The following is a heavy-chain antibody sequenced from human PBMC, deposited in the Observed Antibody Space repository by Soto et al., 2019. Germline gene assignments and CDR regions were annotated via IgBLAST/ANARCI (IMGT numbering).Heavy chain of an antibody. V-gene: IGHV1-3*01. Sequence: ASVKVSCKASGYTFTSYAMHWVRQAPGQGLEWMGWINAGNGNTKYSQKFQGRVTITRDTSASTAYMELSSLRSEDTAVYYCARGYSGPFNWFDPWGQGSLVTVSS. D-gene: IGHD1-26*01. CDR2: INAGNGNT. J-gene: IGHJ5*02. CDR3: ARGYSGPFNWFDP. CDR1: GYTFTSYA.